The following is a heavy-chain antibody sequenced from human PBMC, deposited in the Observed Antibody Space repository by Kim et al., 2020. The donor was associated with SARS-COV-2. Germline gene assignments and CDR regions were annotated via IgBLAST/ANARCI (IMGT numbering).Heavy chain of an antibody. Sequence: GGSLRLSCAASGFTFSSYAMHWVRQAPGKGLEWVAVISYDGSNKYYADSVKSRFTISRDNSKNTLYLQMNSLRAEDTAVYYCARGGWSGLNDAFDIWGQGTMVTVSS. J-gene: IGHJ3*02. CDR2: ISYDGSNK. CDR3: ARGGWSGLNDAFDI. CDR1: GFTFSSYA. V-gene: IGHV3-30-3*01. D-gene: IGHD3-3*01.